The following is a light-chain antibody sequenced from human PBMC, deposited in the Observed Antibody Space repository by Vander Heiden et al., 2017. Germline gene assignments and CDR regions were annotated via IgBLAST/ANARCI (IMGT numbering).Light chain of an antibody. Sequence: DIVMTQSPLSLPVTPGEPASISCRSSQSLLYRNEYIYLDWYLQRPGQSPQLLIYLGSNRASGVPDRFSGSGSGTDFTLKISSVEAEDVGVYYCMQALQTPITFGQGTRLEIK. J-gene: IGKJ5*01. CDR2: LGS. CDR1: QSLLYRNEYIY. V-gene: IGKV2-28*01. CDR3: MQALQTPIT.